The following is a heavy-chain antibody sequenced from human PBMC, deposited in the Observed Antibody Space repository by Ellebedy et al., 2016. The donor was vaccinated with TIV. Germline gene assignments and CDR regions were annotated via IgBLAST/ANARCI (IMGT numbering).Heavy chain of an antibody. CDR2: IYIGGST. CDR3: AGPDYYGPFDH. Sequence: PGGSLRLSCEASGFTVSASYLSWVRQAPGKGLEWVSTIYIGGSTNYADSVKGRFTISRHSSKNMLYLQMNALRLEDTAVYYCAGPDYYGPFDHWGRGTLVTVSS. D-gene: IGHD3-10*01. CDR1: GFTVSASY. J-gene: IGHJ4*02. V-gene: IGHV3-53*04.